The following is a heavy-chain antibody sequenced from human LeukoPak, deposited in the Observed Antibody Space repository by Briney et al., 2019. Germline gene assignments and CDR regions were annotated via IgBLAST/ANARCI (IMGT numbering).Heavy chain of an antibody. D-gene: IGHD3-10*01. V-gene: IGHV4-34*01. CDR3: ARDITMVRGVIGHGMDV. CDR2: INHSGST. J-gene: IGHJ6*02. CDR1: GGSFSGYY. Sequence: PSQTLSLTCAVYGGSFSGYYWSWIRQPPGKGLEWIGEINHSGSTNYNPSLKSRVTISVDTPKNQFSLKLSSVTAADTAVYYCARDITMVRGVIGHGMDVWGQGTTVTVSS.